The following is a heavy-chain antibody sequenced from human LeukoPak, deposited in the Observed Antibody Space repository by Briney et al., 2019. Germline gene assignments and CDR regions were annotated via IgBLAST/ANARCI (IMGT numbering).Heavy chain of an antibody. CDR1: GFTLSSYW. J-gene: IGHJ4*02. V-gene: IGHV3-7*01. Sequence: PGGSLRLSCVVSGFTLSSYWMSWARHAPGKGLEWVANIKQDGSEKYYVDSVKGRFTMSRDNAKNSLYLQMNSLRAEDTAVYYCARVQWELRGVGSYFEYWGQGALVTVSS. CDR3: ARVQWELRGVGSYFEY. D-gene: IGHD1-26*01. CDR2: IKQDGSEK.